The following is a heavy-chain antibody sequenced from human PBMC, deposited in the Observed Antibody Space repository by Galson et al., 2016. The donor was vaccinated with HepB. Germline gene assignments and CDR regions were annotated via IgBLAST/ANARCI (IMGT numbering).Heavy chain of an antibody. J-gene: IGHJ4*02. Sequence: SLRLSCAASEFTFDDHAMHWVRQAPGKGLEWVSGINWNSGSSGYADSVKGRFTVSGDNAKNSLYPQMNSLRAEDTAFYFCAKDYSSGWFGAGGFEHWGQGTLVTVSS. CDR1: EFTFDDHA. CDR2: INWNSGSS. D-gene: IGHD6-19*01. CDR3: AKDYSSGWFGAGGFEH. V-gene: IGHV3-9*01.